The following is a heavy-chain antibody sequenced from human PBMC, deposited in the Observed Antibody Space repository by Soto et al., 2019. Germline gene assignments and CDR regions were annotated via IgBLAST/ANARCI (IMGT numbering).Heavy chain of an antibody. CDR2: IFHGGNT. J-gene: IGHJ3*01. D-gene: IGHD2-15*01. V-gene: IGHV4-38-2*01. CDR1: GFFISSGNY. Sequence: SETLSLTCAVSGFFISSGNYWGWIRKPPGKGLERIGSIFHGGNTYYNPSLKSRVTISVDMSKNQFSLKLNSVTAADTAVYYCARARWYDAFDVWCQGTVVTVSS. CDR3: ARARWYDAFDV.